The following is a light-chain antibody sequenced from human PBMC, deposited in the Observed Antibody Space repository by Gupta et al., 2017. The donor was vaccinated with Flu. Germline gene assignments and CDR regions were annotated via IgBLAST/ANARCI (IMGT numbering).Light chain of an antibody. V-gene: IGKV3-15*01. J-gene: IGKJ4*01. CDR1: QNVNNN. CDR2: SAS. CDR3: QQDNLWPPLI. Sequence: EVVLTQSPATLSVSPGGRVSLSCRASQNVNNNLAWYQQKPGHAPRLLIYSASSRETCVTARFSGAGFGKDFTLSVSGRQSEDSAVYYCQQDNLWPPLIFGGGTKMEI.